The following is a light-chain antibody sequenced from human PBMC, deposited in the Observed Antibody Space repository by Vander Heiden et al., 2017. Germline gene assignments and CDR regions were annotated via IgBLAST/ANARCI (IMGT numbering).Light chain of an antibody. CDR1: QSVSSY. V-gene: IGKV3-11*01. Sequence: EIVLTQSPATLSLSPGERATLACRASQSVSSYLAWYQQKPGQAPRLLIYDASNRATGIPARFSGSGSVTDFTLTISSLEPEDFAVYYCQQRSNWPQVFGQGTKVEIK. CDR2: DAS. CDR3: QQRSNWPQV. J-gene: IGKJ1*01.